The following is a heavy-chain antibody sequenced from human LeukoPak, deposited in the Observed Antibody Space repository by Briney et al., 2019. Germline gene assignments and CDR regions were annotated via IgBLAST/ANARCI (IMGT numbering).Heavy chain of an antibody. V-gene: IGHV3-23*01. CDR2: VSGSGGSK. D-gene: IGHD6-19*01. CDR3: ARDLGHWLVGWFDP. Sequence: PGGSLRLSCAASGFTFRSYAMSWVRQAPGKGLEWVSGVSGSGGSKNYADSVKGRFTISRDNSKNTLYLQMNSLRAEDTAVYSCARDLGHWLVGWFDPWGQGTLVTVSS. J-gene: IGHJ5*02. CDR1: GFTFRSYA.